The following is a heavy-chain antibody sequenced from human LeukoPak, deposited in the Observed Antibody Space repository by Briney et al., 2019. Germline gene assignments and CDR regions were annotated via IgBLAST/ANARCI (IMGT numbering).Heavy chain of an antibody. CDR3: ARGEYYYDSSGYTDY. J-gene: IGHJ4*02. CDR2: INHSGGT. V-gene: IGHV4-34*01. Sequence: SETLSRTCAVYGGSFSGYYWSWIRQPPGKGLEWIGEINHSGGTNYNPSLKSRVTISVDTSKNQFSLKLSSVTAADTAVYYCARGEYYYDSSGYTDYWGQGTLVTVSS. D-gene: IGHD3-22*01. CDR1: GGSFSGYY.